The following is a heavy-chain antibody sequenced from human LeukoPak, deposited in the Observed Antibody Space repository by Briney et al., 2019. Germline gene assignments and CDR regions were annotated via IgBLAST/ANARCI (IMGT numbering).Heavy chain of an antibody. CDR1: GYTFTGYY. D-gene: IGHD3-22*01. CDR3: ARPLDSSGYQFDY. V-gene: IGHV1-2*02. Sequence: GASVKVSCKASGYTFTGYYMHWVRQAPGQGLEWMGWINPNSGGTNYAQKFQGRVTMTRDTSISTAYMELSRLRSDGTAVYYCARPLDSSGYQFDYWGQGTLVTVSS. J-gene: IGHJ4*02. CDR2: INPNSGGT.